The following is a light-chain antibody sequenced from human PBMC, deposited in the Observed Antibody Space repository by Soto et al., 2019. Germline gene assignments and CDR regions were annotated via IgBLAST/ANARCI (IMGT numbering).Light chain of an antibody. CDR3: MQGTHWPIT. V-gene: IGKV2-30*02. CDR2: KVS. J-gene: IGKJ5*01. Sequence: DVVMTQSPLSLPVTLGQPASISCRSNQSLVHSDGIAYFSWFQQRPGRSPRGLIYKVSNRDSGVPARFSGSGSGTDCALKISRVEAEDVGVYYCMQGTHWPITLGQGTRLEI. CDR1: QSLVHSDGIAY.